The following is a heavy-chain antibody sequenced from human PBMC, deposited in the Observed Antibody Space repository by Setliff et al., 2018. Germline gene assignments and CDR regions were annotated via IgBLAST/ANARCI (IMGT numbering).Heavy chain of an antibody. CDR2: INPSNGKT. CDR3: ARRPIALAGYRKGAFDI. CDR1: GYTFTDFG. D-gene: IGHD6-19*01. V-gene: IGHV1-18*01. J-gene: IGHJ3*02. Sequence: ASVKVSCKASGYTFTDFGISWVRQAPGQGLEWMGWINPSNGKTNYAQKIQGRVTMTTDISTSTVYMELRTLRSDDTAVYYCARRPIALAGYRKGAFDIWGQGTMVTVSS.